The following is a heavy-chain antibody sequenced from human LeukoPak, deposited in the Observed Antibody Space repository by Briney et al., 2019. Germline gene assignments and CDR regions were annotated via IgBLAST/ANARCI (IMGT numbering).Heavy chain of an antibody. CDR2: ISGAGGNT. D-gene: IGHD6-13*01. CDR1: GFTFSSYA. CDR3: AKQRQLVRGGVDY. J-gene: IGHJ4*02. Sequence: GGSLRLSCAASGFTFSSYAMTWVRQTPEEGLQSVSAISGAGGNTYYANSVKGRFTISRDNSKNTLYLQLNSLRADDTAIYCCAKQRQLVRGGVDYWGQGTQVTVSS. V-gene: IGHV3-23*01.